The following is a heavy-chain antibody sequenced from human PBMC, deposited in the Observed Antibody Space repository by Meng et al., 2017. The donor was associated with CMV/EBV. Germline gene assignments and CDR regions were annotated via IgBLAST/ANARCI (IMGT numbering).Heavy chain of an antibody. J-gene: IGHJ5*02. CDR2: INHSGST. Sequence: SETLSLTCTVSGGSISSYYWSWIRQPPGKGLEWIGEINHSGSTNYNPSLKSRVTISVDTSKNQFSLKLSSVTAADTAVYYCARSNDWFDPWGQGTLVTVSS. CDR1: GGSISSYY. V-gene: IGHV4-34*01. CDR3: ARSNDWFDP.